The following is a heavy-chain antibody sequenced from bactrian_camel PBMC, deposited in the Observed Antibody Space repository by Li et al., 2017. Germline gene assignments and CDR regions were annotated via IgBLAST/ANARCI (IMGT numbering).Heavy chain of an antibody. J-gene: IGHJ4*01. CDR3: TAGGWYSEYNY. CDR2: ITNGGDRT. CDR1: GYSSSSYC. Sequence: HVQLVESGGGSVQPGGSLKLSCAISGYSSSSYCMGWVRQAPGKGLEWVSHITNGGDRTYYADSVKGRFTISRDNAKNTLYLQLRSLKTEDTAMYYCTAGGWYSEYNYWGQGTQVTVS. D-gene: IGHD6*01. V-gene: IGHV3S1*01.